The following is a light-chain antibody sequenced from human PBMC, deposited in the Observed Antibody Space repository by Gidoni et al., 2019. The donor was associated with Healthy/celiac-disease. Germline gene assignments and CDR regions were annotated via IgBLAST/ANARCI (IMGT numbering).Light chain of an antibody. Sequence: AIRMTQSPSSFSASTGDRVTITCRASQGTSSYLAWYQQKPGKAPKLLIYAASTLQSGVPSRFSGSGSGTDFTLTISCLQSEDFATYYCQQYYSYPRYTFGQGTKLEIK. CDR1: QGTSSY. CDR2: AAS. CDR3: QQYYSYPRYT. J-gene: IGKJ2*01. V-gene: IGKV1-8*01.